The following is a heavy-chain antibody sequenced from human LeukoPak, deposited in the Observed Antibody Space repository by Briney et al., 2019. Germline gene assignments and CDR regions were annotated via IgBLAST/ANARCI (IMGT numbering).Heavy chain of an antibody. V-gene: IGHV3-23*01. CDR2: IRGSGGST. Sequence: GGSLRLSCAASGFTFSSYAMGWVRQAPGKGLEWVSAIRGSGGSTYSADSVKGQFPISRDNSKNTLYLQMNSLRAEDTAVYYCAKSPADSSSHDFDYWGQGTLGTVSS. D-gene: IGHD6-13*01. CDR1: GFTFSSYA. CDR3: AKSPADSSSHDFDY. J-gene: IGHJ4*02.